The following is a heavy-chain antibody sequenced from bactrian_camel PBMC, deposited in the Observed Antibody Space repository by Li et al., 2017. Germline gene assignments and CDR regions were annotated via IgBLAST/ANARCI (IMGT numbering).Heavy chain of an antibody. CDR2: ISSHAITM. CDR3: AAPRVGGSCWIGVLVRSSYGSRD. CDR1: GFTFTNYW. J-gene: IGHJ4*01. Sequence: QLVESGGGLVQPGGSLRLSCAASGFTFTNYWMYWVRQAPGKGLEWVSKISSHAITMYYANSVKGRFIISRDNAKNRMYLLMNSLEPEDTAVYYCAAPRVGGSCWIGVLVRSSYGSRDWGQGTQVTVS. D-gene: IGHD3*01. V-gene: IGHV3S25*01.